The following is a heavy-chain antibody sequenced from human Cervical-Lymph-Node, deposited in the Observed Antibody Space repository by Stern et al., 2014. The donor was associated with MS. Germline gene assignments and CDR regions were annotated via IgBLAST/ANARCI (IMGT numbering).Heavy chain of an antibody. CDR2: MNWNGGIT. CDR1: GFSFDDYG. D-gene: IGHD6-6*01. Sequence: EVQLVESGGGVVRPGGSLRLSCVASGFSFDDYGMNWVRQVHGKGLEWVSNMNWNGGITLYVDSVKGRFTISRDNAKNSLYLQMYSLRAEDTALYYCARGYSSSSSDWFDPWGQGTLVTVSS. CDR3: ARGYSSSSSDWFDP. V-gene: IGHV3-20*04. J-gene: IGHJ5*02.